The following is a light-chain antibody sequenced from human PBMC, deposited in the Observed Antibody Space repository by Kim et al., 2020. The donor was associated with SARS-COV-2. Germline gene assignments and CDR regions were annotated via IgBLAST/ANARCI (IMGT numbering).Light chain of an antibody. J-gene: IGKJ4*01. V-gene: IGKV1-5*03. CDR2: KAS. CDR1: HSISSW. Sequence: DIQMTQSPSTLSASVGDRVTITCRASHSISSWLAWYQQKPGKAPNLLIYKASSLGTGVPSRFSGSGSETEFTLTISSLQPDDFATYYCQQYKTYSPLTFGGGTKVDIK. CDR3: QQYKTYSPLT.